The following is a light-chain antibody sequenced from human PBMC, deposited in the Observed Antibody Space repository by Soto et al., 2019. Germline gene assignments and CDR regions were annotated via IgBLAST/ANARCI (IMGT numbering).Light chain of an antibody. Sequence: QSALTQPPSASGSPGQSVTISCAGTISDVGGYNYVSWYQQYPGKVPKLMIYEVSERPSGVPDRFSGSKSGNTAFLTVSGLQAEDEADYYCLSYADTAYVFGTGTKV. J-gene: IGLJ1*01. CDR2: EVS. CDR1: ISDVGGYNY. CDR3: LSYADTAYV. V-gene: IGLV2-8*01.